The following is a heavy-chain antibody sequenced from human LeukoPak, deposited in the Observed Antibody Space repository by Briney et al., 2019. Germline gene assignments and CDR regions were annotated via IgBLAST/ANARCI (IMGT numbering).Heavy chain of an antibody. CDR3: AVITMRGVGY. J-gene: IGHJ4*02. D-gene: IGHD3-22*01. CDR2: INHSGST. Sequence: SETLTLTCAVYGGSFSGYYWSWIRQPPGKGLEWIGEINHSGSTNYNPSLKSRVTISVDTSKNQFPLKLSSVTAADTAVYYCAVITMRGVGYWGLGTLVTVSS. CDR1: GGSFSGYY. V-gene: IGHV4-34*01.